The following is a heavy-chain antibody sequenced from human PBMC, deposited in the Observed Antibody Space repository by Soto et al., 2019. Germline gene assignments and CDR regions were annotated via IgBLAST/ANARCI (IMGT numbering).Heavy chain of an antibody. V-gene: IGHV3-23*01. CDR3: VKDLSLGSGSRAINAFDI. CDR2: ISGSGGST. J-gene: IGHJ3*02. Sequence: PGGSLRLSCAASGFTFSSYAMSWVRQAPGKGLEWVSAISGSGGSTYYADSVKGRFTISRDNSKNTLYLQMNSLRAEDTAVYYCVKDLSLGSGSRAINAFDIWGQGTMVTVSS. D-gene: IGHD3-10*01. CDR1: GFTFSSYA.